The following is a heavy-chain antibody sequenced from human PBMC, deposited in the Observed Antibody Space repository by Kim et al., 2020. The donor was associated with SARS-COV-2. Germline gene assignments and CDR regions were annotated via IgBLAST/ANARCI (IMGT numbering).Heavy chain of an antibody. CDR3: ARDGLGGTMVRGVIITGAFDP. CDR1: GYSFISYG. V-gene: IGHV1-3*01. J-gene: IGHJ5*02. Sequence: ASVKVSCKAAGYSFISYGIHWVRQAPGQRLEWMGWINAGNGNTKYSQKFQGRVTIARDTSATTAYMELSSLTSEDTAVYYCARDGLGGTMVRGVIITGAFDPWGQGTLVTVSS. CDR2: INAGNGNT. D-gene: IGHD3-10*01.